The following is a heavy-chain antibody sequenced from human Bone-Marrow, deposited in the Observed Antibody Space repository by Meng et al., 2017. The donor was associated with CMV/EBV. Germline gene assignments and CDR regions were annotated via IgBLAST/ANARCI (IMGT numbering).Heavy chain of an antibody. V-gene: IGHV3-30-3*01. D-gene: IGHD6-6*01. CDR1: GFTFSSYA. CDR2: ISYDGSNK. CDR3: ARESEYSSSTRGFDY. J-gene: IGHJ4*02. Sequence: GESLKISCAASGFTFSSYAMHWVRQAPGKGLEWVAVISYDGSNKYYADSVKGRFTISRDNSKNTLYLQMNSLRAEDTAVYYCARESEYSSSTRGFDYWGQGTLVTVSS.